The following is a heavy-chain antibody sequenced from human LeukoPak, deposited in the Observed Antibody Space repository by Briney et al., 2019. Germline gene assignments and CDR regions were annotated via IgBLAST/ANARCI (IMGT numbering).Heavy chain of an antibody. CDR2: IYGDGST. Sequence: GGSLRLSCAASGFTFSSYSMNWVRQAPGKGLEWVSVIYGDGSTYYADSVKGRFTISRDNSKNTLYLQMNSLRAEDTAVYYCARDRDRLPYGSGSYPNWFDPWGQGTLVTVSS. V-gene: IGHV3-66*02. CDR1: GFTFSSYS. D-gene: IGHD3-10*01. J-gene: IGHJ5*02. CDR3: ARDRDRLPYGSGSYPNWFDP.